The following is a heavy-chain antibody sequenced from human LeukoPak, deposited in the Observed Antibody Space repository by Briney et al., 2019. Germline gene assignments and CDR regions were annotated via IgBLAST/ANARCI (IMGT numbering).Heavy chain of an antibody. J-gene: IGHJ4*02. CDR1: GYTFTGYY. D-gene: IGHD4-23*01. Sequence: ASVKVSCKASGYTFTGYYMHWVRQAPGQGLEWMGWINPNSGGTNHAQKFQGRVTMTRDTSISTAYMELSRLRSDDTAVYYCARDQEAYGGIPDYWGQGTLVTVSS. CDR3: ARDQEAYGGIPDY. CDR2: INPNSGGT. V-gene: IGHV1-2*02.